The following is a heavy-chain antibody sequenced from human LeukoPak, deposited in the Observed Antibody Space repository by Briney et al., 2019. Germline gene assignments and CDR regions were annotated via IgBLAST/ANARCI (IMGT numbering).Heavy chain of an antibody. CDR1: GFTFSSYA. CDR2: ISGSGGST. J-gene: IGHJ4*02. V-gene: IGHV3-23*01. CDR3: AKQGGWFGELLPYFDY. Sequence: PGGSLRPSCAASGFTFSSYALSWVRQAQGKGLEWFSAISGSGGSTYYADSVKGRFTISRDNSKNTLYLQMNSLRAEDTAVYYCAKQGGWFGELLPYFDYWGQGTLVTVSS. D-gene: IGHD3-10*01.